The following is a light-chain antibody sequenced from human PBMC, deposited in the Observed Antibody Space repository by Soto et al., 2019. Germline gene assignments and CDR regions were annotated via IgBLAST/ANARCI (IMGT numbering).Light chain of an antibody. V-gene: IGKV3-11*01. CDR1: QYINTR. J-gene: IGKJ1*01. CDR2: QTS. CDR3: HQRQSWPRP. Sequence: EILLTQSPPTLSAFHGDRVTLSCRASQYINTRLAWYQHRPGQAPRLLIYQTSIRAAGIPARFSASGSGTDFTLTISDVQPEDFALYYCHQRQSWPRPFGQVTKVDVK.